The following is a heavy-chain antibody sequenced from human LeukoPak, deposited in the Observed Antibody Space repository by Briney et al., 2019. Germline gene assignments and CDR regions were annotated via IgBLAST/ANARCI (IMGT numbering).Heavy chain of an antibody. Sequence: GGSLRLSCAASGFTFSSYWMSWVRQAPGKGLEWVANIKKDGSEKYYVDSERRRFTIFRDNSKNTLYLQMNSLRAEDTAVYYCARGNSRDFGIPPYYFDYWGQGTLVTVSS. CDR2: IKKDGSEK. V-gene: IGHV3-7*03. J-gene: IGHJ4*02. CDR3: ARGNSRDFGIPPYYFDY. CDR1: GFTFSSYW. D-gene: IGHD4-23*01.